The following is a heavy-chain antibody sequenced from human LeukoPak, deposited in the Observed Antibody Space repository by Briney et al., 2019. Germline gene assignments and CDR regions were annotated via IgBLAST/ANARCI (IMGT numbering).Heavy chain of an antibody. V-gene: IGHV3-30*04. D-gene: IGHD6-13*01. CDR3: AREEAAAGYFDY. Sequence: GGSLRLSCVASGFTFSGFAMHWVRQAPGKGLEWVAVISYDGSNKYYADSVKGRFTISRDNSKNTLYLQMNSLRAEDTAVYYCAREEAAAGYFDYWGQGTLVTVSS. CDR2: ISYDGSNK. J-gene: IGHJ4*02. CDR1: GFTFSGFA.